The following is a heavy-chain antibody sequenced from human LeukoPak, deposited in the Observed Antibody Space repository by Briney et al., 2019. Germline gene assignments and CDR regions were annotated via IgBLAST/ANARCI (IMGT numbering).Heavy chain of an antibody. CDR1: GHRFTTYW. J-gene: IGHJ6*02. V-gene: IGHV5-51*01. CDR3: VTRADHDYGDYYYYYGMEV. Sequence: GESLKIPCQASGHRFTTYWIAWVRQMPGKGLEWMGFIYPGDSDTRYSPSFQGQVTISADKSTTTAYLYWSSLKASDTAIYYCVTRADHDYGDYYYYYGMEVWGQGTTVTVSS. D-gene: IGHD4-17*01. CDR2: IYPGDSDT.